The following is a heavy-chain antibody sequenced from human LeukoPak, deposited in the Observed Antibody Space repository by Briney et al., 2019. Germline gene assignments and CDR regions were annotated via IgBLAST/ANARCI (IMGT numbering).Heavy chain of an antibody. V-gene: IGHV4-34*01. D-gene: IGHD3-10*01. CDR1: GGSFSGYY. Sequence: SETLSLTCAVYGGSFSGYYWSWIRQPPGKGLEWIGEINHSGSTNYNPSLKTRVTISVDTSKNQFSLKLSSVTAADTAVYYCARGRQYYYGSGRNYGMDVWGQGTTVTVSS. CDR3: ARGRQYYYGSGRNYGMDV. CDR2: INHSGST. J-gene: IGHJ6*02.